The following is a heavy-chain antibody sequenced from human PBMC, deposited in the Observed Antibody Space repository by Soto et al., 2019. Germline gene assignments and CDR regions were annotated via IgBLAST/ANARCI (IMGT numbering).Heavy chain of an antibody. CDR3: ARGGYCSGGSCYLLDY. CDR1: GCSISSYY. J-gene: IGHJ4*02. Sequence: PSETLSLTCTVSGCSISSYYWSWIRQPPGKGLEWIGYIYYSGSTNYNPSLKSRVTISVDTSKNQFSLKLSSVTAADTAVYYCARGGYCSGGSCYLLDYWGQGTLVTVSS. V-gene: IGHV4-59*01. CDR2: IYYSGST. D-gene: IGHD2-15*01.